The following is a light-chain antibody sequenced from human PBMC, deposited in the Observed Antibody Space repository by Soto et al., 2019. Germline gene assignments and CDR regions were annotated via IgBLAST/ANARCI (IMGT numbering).Light chain of an antibody. Sequence: DIQMTQSPSSLSASVGDRVTITCRASQSISSSFLNWYQQEPGNAPKLLIYAASSLQSGVPSRFSGSGSGTDFSLTISSLQPEDFATYYCQQTYTSPRTFGQGTKVDIK. V-gene: IGKV1-39*01. CDR3: QQTYTSPRT. J-gene: IGKJ1*01. CDR2: AAS. CDR1: QSISSSF.